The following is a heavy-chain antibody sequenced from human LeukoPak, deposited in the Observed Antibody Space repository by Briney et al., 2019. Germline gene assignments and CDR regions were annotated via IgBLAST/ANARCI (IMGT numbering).Heavy chain of an antibody. V-gene: IGHV4-59*01. CDR3: ARAGADFDWLWFYY. Sequence: SETLSLTCTVSGGSISSYYWSWIRQPPGKGLEWIGYIYYSGSTNYNPSLKSPVTISLDTSKNQFSLKLSSVTAADTAVYYCARAGADFDWLWFYYWGQGTLVTVSS. J-gene: IGHJ4*02. CDR2: IYYSGST. CDR1: GGSISSYY. D-gene: IGHD3-9*01.